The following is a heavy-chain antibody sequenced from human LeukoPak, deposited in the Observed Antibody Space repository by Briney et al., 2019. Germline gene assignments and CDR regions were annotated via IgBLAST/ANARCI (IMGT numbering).Heavy chain of an antibody. Sequence: GASREISCKGSGYNFTTYWIGWVRPMPGKGGEWRGIIYPGDSDTRYSPSLEGQVTISADKSISTAYLQWSSLKASDTAMYYCARREVAMYLFDYWGQGTLVTVSS. CDR3: ARREVAMYLFDY. V-gene: IGHV5-51*01. CDR1: GYNFTTYW. J-gene: IGHJ4*02. CDR2: IYPGDSDT. D-gene: IGHD5-12*01.